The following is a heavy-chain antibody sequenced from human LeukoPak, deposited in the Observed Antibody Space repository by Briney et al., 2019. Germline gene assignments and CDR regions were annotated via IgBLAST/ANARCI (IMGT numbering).Heavy chain of an antibody. J-gene: IGHJ4*02. V-gene: IGHV1-46*01. CDR3: ARDSTPTIVVVPAAKDPSFDY. D-gene: IGHD2-2*01. Sequence: DSVNVSCTASGYTFTSYYMHWVRQAPGPGLEWRGIINPSGGSTSYAQKFQGRVTMTRDMSTSTVYMELSSLRSEDTAVYYCARDSTPTIVVVPAAKDPSFDYWGQGTLVTVSS. CDR2: INPSGGST. CDR1: GYTFTSYY.